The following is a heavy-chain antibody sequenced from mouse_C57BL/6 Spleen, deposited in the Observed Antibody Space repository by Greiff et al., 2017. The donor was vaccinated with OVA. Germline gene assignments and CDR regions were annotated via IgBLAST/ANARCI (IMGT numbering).Heavy chain of an antibody. J-gene: IGHJ1*03. CDR3: ARVGNYYGSSPRAFDV. CDR2: IYPGDGDT. V-gene: IGHV1-82*01. D-gene: IGHD1-1*01. Sequence: VQLQQSGPELVKPGASVTISCKASGYAFSSSWMNWVKQRPGKGLEWIGRIYPGDGDTNYNGKFKGKATLTADKSSSTAYMQLSSLTSEDSAVYFCARVGNYYGSSPRAFDVWGTGTTVTVSS. CDR1: GYAFSSSW.